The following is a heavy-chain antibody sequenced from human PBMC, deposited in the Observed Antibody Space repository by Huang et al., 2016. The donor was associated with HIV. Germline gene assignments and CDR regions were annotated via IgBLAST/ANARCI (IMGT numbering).Heavy chain of an antibody. CDR1: AFNFHVYG. Sequence: QPQLVESGGGVVQRGGSLRLSCAAAAFNFHVYGMHWLRQAPGKGLEWLAFLRFDGSNEYYIDSVNVRFTISRDNSKNILFLEMDNLRPEDTAVYFCARDSRWGIVATTLSYFDYWGQGTLVTVSS. CDR3: ARDSRWGIVATTLSYFDY. D-gene: IGHD5-12*01. J-gene: IGHJ4*02. V-gene: IGHV3-30*02. CDR2: LRFDGSNE.